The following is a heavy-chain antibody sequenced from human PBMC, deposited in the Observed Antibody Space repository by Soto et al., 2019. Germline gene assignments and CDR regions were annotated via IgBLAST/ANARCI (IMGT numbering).Heavy chain of an antibody. CDR1: GASLSPNY. D-gene: IGHD2-2*01. V-gene: IGHV4-59*08. Sequence: QVQLQESGPGLVKPSETLSLRCSVSGASLSPNYWSWFRQPPGKGLQWIGYIYYAGTTTYNPSLKSRLTISLNTSKNEVSLELTSVTAAVTAVYYCARLGAFYQALDSWGQGALVTVSS. CDR2: IYYAGTT. CDR3: ARLGAFYQALDS. J-gene: IGHJ4*02.